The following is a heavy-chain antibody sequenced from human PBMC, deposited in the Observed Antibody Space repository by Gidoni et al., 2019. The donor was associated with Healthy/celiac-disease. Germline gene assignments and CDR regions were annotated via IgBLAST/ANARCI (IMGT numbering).Heavy chain of an antibody. CDR2: IKSKTDGGTT. CDR3: TTDGDAYSSSSLDYYMDV. D-gene: IGHD6-6*01. V-gene: IGHV3-15*01. J-gene: IGHJ6*03. Sequence: EVQLVESGGGLVMPGGSLRLSCAAPGFTFSNAWMSWVRQAPGKGLEWVGRIKSKTDGGTTDYAAPVKGRFTISRDDSKNTLYLQMNSLKTEDTAVYYCTTDGDAYSSSSLDYYMDVWGKGTTVTVSS. CDR1: GFTFSNAW.